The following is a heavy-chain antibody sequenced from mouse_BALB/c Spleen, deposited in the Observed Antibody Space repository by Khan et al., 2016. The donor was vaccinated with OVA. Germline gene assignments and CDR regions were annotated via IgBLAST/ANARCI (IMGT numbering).Heavy chain of an antibody. CDR2: IWSDGRT. J-gene: IGHJ1*01. V-gene: IGHV2-6-1*01. CDR1: GFSLTSYG. Sequence: QVQLKQSGPGLVAPSQSLSITCTISGFSLTSYGVHWVRQPPGKGLEWLVVIWSDGRTTYNSALKSRLSIIKDNSKSQVFLKMNSLQTDDTAMYYRARRIYPGYFDVWGAGTTVTVAS. CDR3: ARRIYPGYFDV. D-gene: IGHD2-1*01.